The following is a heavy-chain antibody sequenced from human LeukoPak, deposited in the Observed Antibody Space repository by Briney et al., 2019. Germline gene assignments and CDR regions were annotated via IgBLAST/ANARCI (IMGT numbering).Heavy chain of an antibody. J-gene: IGHJ3*02. CDR3: ARTLRAAEAFDI. V-gene: IGHV4-30-4*01. D-gene: IGHD2/OR15-2a*01. CDR2: IYYSGST. Sequence: SETLPLTCTVSGGSISSGDYYWSWIRQPPGKGLEWIGYIYYSGSTYYNPSLKSRVTISVDTSKNQFSLKLSSVTAADTAVYYCARTLRAAEAFDIWGQGTMVTVSS. CDR1: GGSISSGDYY.